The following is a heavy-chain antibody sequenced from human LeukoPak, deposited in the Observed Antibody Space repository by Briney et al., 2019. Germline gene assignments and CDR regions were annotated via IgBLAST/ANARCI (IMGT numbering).Heavy chain of an antibody. D-gene: IGHD3-10*01. Sequence: PSETLSLTCTVSGGSISSSSYYWGWIRQPPGKGLEWIGSIYYSGSTYYNPSLKSRVTISVDTSKNQFSLKLSSVTAADTAVYYCAREKRITMVRGAIGAFDIWGQGTMVTVSS. CDR2: IYYSGST. J-gene: IGHJ3*02. CDR1: GGSISSSSYY. V-gene: IGHV4-39*07. CDR3: AREKRITMVRGAIGAFDI.